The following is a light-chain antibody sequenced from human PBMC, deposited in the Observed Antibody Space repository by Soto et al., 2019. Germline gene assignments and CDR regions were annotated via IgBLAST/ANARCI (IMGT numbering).Light chain of an antibody. CDR2: EVS. Sequence: QAVVTQPPSVSGSPGQSVTISCTGTSSDVGSYNRVSWYQQPPGTAPKLMIYEVSNRPSGVPDRFSGSKSGNTASLTISGLQAEDEADYYCSSYTSSSTPHVVFGGGTKLTVL. J-gene: IGLJ2*01. V-gene: IGLV2-18*02. CDR3: SSYTSSSTPHVV. CDR1: SSDVGSYNR.